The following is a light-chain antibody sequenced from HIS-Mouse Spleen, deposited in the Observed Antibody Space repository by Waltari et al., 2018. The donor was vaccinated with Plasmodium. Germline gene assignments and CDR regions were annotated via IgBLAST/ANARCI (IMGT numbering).Light chain of an antibody. CDR3: YSTDSSGNHRV. CDR1: ALPKKY. CDR2: EDS. Sequence: SYELTQPPSVSVSPGQTARITCSGDALPKKYAYWYQQKSGQAPVLVIYEDSKRPSGIPARFSGSSSRTIATLTISGAQVEDESDYSCYSTDSSGNHRVFGGGTKLTVL. V-gene: IGLV3-10*01. J-gene: IGLJ3*02.